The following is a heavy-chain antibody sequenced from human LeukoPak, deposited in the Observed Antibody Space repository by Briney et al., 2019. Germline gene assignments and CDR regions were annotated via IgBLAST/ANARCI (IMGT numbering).Heavy chain of an antibody. CDR3: ARSYGDHYPFDY. CDR2: IKQDGSEK. J-gene: IGHJ4*02. V-gene: IGHV3-7*01. Sequence: GGSLRLSCAASGFPFSSYWMSWVRQAPGKGLEWVANIKQDGSEKYYVDSVKGRFTISRDNAKNSLYLQMNSLRAEDTAVYYCARSYGDHYPFDYWGQGTLVTVSS. CDR1: GFPFSSYW. D-gene: IGHD4-17*01.